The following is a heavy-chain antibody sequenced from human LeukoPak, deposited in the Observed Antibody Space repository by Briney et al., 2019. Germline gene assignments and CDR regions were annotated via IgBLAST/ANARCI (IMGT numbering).Heavy chain of an antibody. D-gene: IGHD6-19*01. CDR3: ATKQWLAPPPDS. V-gene: IGHV3-74*01. CDR2: INTDGTVT. Sequence: PGGSLRPSCATSGFTFSKYWMLWVRQAPGEGPESVSRINTDGTVTTYADSVKGRFTVSRDNADNTMFLQTNSVRDEDTAVYYCATKQWLAPPPDSWGQGTPVTVSS. CDR1: GFTFSKYW. J-gene: IGHJ4*02.